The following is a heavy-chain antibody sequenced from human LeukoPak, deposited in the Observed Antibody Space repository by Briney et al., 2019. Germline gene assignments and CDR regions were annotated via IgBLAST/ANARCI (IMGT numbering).Heavy chain of an antibody. CDR3: AKDSHYYDSSGYYYAD. CDR1: GFTFSSYA. V-gene: IGHV3-23*01. J-gene: IGHJ4*02. CDR2: ISGSGGST. Sequence: GGSLRISCAASGFTFSSYAMSWVRQAPGKGLDWVSAISGSGGSTYYADSVKGRFTISRDNPKNTLYLQMNSLRAEDTAVYYCAKDSHYYDSSGYYYADWGQGTPVTVSS. D-gene: IGHD3-22*01.